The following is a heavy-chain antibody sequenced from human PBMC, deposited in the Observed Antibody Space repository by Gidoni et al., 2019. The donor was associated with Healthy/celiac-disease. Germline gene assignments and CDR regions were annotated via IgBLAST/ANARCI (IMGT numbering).Heavy chain of an antibody. J-gene: IGHJ4*02. V-gene: IGHV4-61*02. CDR2: IYTSGST. D-gene: IGHD3-3*01. Sequence: QVQLQESGPGLVKPSQTLSLTCTVAGGSISSGSYYWVWIRQPAGKGLEWIGRIYTSGSTTYNPSLKSRVTISVDTSKNQFSLKLSSVTAADTAVYYCARDGGVTENYDFWSGDFTHWGQGTLVTVSS. CDR1: GGSISSGSYY. CDR3: ARDGGVTENYDFWSGDFTH.